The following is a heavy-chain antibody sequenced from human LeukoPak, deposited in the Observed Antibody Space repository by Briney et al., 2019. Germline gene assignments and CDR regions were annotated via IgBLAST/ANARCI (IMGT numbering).Heavy chain of an antibody. Sequence: ASVKVTCKASGYTFTNYGVSWVRQAPGQGLEWMGWINTYSGNTNYAQKLRGRVTMTTDTSTSTAYMELRSLRSDDTAVYYCARDPHEFSSGWSQFDYWGQGTLVTVSS. CDR2: INTYSGNT. CDR3: ARDPHEFSSGWSQFDY. V-gene: IGHV1-18*01. J-gene: IGHJ4*02. D-gene: IGHD6-19*01. CDR1: GYTFTNYG.